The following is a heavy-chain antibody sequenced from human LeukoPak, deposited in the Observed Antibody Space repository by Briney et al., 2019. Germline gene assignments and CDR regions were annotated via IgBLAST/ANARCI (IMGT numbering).Heavy chain of an antibody. CDR1: GYTFTDYY. J-gene: IGHJ4*02. D-gene: IGHD5-24*01. CDR2: LNPNSGDT. CDR3: ARGRNIEMTTVSGGSDY. Sequence: ASVKVSCKASGYTFTDYYMHWVRQAPGQGLEWMGWLNPNSGDTNYAQKFQGRVSMTRDTSISTAYMDLSDLRSDDTAVYYCARGRNIEMTTVSGGSDYWGQGTLVTVSS. V-gene: IGHV1-2*02.